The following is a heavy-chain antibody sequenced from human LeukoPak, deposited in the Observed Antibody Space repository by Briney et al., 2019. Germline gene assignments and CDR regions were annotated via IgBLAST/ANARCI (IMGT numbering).Heavy chain of an antibody. CDR1: GFTFSSYA. Sequence: PGGSLRLTCAASGFTFSSYAMSWVRQAPGKRLEWVSAISGSGGSTYYADSVKGRFTISRDHSKNTLYLQMNRLRAEDTAVYYCAKGRGCTNGVCYMDYWGQGTLVTVSS. CDR2: ISGSGGST. CDR3: AKGRGCTNGVCYMDY. D-gene: IGHD2-8*01. J-gene: IGHJ4*02. V-gene: IGHV3-23*01.